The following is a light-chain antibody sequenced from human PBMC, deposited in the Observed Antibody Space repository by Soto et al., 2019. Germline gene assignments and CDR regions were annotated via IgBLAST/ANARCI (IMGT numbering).Light chain of an antibody. J-gene: IGKJ4*01. Sequence: EIVLTQSPGTLSLSPGERATLSCRASQSVSSSSLAWYQQKPGQAPRLLIYGASRRATSIPDRFSGRGSGTDCTLTISILEPEDVAVYYCQQYGSWHLGTFGGGTKVEIK. CDR2: GAS. V-gene: IGKV3-20*01. CDR3: QQYGSWHLGT. CDR1: QSVSSSS.